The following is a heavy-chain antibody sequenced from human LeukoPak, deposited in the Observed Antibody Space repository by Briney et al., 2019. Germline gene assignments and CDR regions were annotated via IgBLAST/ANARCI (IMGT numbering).Heavy chain of an antibody. CDR3: ARHCSGGSCYSDWFDP. J-gene: IGHJ5*02. D-gene: IGHD2-15*01. Sequence: GASVKVSCKASGYTFTSYGISWVRQAPGQGLEWMGWISAYNGNTNYVQKLQGRVTMTTDTSTSTAYMELRSLRSDDTAVYYCARHCSGGSCYSDWFDPWGQGTLVTVSS. V-gene: IGHV1-18*01. CDR1: GYTFTSYG. CDR2: ISAYNGNT.